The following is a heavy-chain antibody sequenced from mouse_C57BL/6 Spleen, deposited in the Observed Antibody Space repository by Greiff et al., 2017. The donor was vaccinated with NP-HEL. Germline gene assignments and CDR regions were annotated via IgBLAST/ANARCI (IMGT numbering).Heavy chain of an antibody. D-gene: IGHD1-1*01. CDR2: IYPGSGNT. CDR1: GYTFTDYY. Sequence: QVQLQQPGAELVRPGASVKLSCKASGYTFTDYYINWVKQRPGQGLEWIARIYPGSGNTYYNEKFKGKATLTAEKSSSTAYMQLSSLTSEDSAVYFCARDTTVKGAWFAYWGQGTLVTVSA. CDR3: ARDTTVKGAWFAY. V-gene: IGHV1-76*01. J-gene: IGHJ3*01.